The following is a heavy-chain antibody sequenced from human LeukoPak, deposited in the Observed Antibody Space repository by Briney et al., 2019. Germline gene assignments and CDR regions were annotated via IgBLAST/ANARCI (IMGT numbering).Heavy chain of an antibody. V-gene: IGHV3-33*01. J-gene: IGHJ4*02. Sequence: GRSLRLSCAASGFTFSSYGMHWVRQAPGKGREWVAVIWYDGSNKYYTDSVKGRFTTSRDNYKNTLYLQMNSLRAEDTAVYYCARAKGGAFDYWGQGTLVTVSS. D-gene: IGHD3-16*01. CDR3: ARAKGGAFDY. CDR1: GFTFSSYG. CDR2: IWYDGSNK.